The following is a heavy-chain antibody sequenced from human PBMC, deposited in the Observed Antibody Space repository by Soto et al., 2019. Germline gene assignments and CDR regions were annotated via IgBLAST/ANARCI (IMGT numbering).Heavy chain of an antibody. CDR3: ARVMDGPTYLPSGLDY. CDR1: GGSISSNNW. V-gene: IGHV4-4*02. Sequence: VQLQESGPGLVNPSGTLSLTCAVSGGSISSNNWWSWVRQPPGKGLEWIGEIFHDGSVNYNPSLSGRVTISVDKSNNQVSLNLNSVTDADTAIYDCARVMDGPTYLPSGLDYWGHGNLVNVSS. CDR2: IFHDGSV. J-gene: IGHJ4*01. D-gene: IGHD2-8*01.